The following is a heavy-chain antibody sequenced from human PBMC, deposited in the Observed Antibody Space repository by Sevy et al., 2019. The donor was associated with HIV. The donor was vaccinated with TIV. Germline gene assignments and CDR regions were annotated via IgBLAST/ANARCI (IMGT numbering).Heavy chain of an antibody. Sequence: ASVKVSCKVSGYTLTELSMHWVRQAPGKGLEWMGTFDPEDDETIYSQKFQGRDTMTEDTSTDTAYMELSSLRSEDTAVYYCATTKDYYDSSGYPFDYWGQGTLVTVSS. D-gene: IGHD3-22*01. V-gene: IGHV1-24*01. CDR2: FDPEDDET. J-gene: IGHJ4*02. CDR1: GYTLTELS. CDR3: ATTKDYYDSSGYPFDY.